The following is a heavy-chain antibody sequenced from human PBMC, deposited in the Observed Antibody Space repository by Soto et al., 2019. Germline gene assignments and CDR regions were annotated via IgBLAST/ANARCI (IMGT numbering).Heavy chain of an antibody. Sequence: SVKVSCKASGGTFSSYAISWVRQAPGQGLEWMGGIIPIFGTANYAQKFQGRVTITADESTSTAYMELSSLRSEDTAVYYCARGIAAAGHYYYGMDVWGQGXTVTVSS. CDR1: GGTFSSYA. D-gene: IGHD6-13*01. CDR2: IIPIFGTA. V-gene: IGHV1-69*13. J-gene: IGHJ6*02. CDR3: ARGIAAAGHYYYGMDV.